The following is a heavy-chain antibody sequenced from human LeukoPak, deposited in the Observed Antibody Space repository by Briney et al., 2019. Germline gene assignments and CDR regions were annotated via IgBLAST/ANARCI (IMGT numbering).Heavy chain of an antibody. J-gene: IGHJ4*02. CDR3: AREVY. V-gene: IGHV1-69*06. CDR2: IIPIFGTA. CDR1: GGTFSNYA. Sequence: ASVKVSCKASGGTFSNYAINWVRQAPGQGLEWMGGIIPIFGTANYAQKFQGRVTITADKSTSTVYMELNSLKSEDTAVYHCAREVYWGQGTLVTVSS.